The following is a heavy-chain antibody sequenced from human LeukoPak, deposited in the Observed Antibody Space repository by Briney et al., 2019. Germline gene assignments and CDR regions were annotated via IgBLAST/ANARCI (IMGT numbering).Heavy chain of an antibody. CDR3: ASIAVAGTVFDY. J-gene: IGHJ4*02. V-gene: IGHV3-30*03. CDR2: ISYDGSNK. CDR1: GFTFSSYG. D-gene: IGHD6-19*01. Sequence: GRSLRLSCAASGFTFSSYGMHWVRQAPGKGLEWVAVISYDGSNKYYADSVKGRFTISRDNSKNTLYLQMNSLRAEDTAVYYRASIAVAGTVFDYWGQGTLVTVSS.